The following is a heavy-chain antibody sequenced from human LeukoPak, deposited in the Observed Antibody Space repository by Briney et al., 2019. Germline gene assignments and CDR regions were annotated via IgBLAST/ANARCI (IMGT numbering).Heavy chain of an antibody. CDR3: AGATNYYGAGNYRFDP. Sequence: SETLSLTCTVSGGSISSYYWSWIRQPPGKGLEWIGYIYYSGSTNYNPSLKSRVTISVDTSKNQFSLKLSSVTAADTAVYYCAGATNYYGAGNYRFDPWDQGTLVTVSS. D-gene: IGHD3-10*01. CDR1: GGSISSYY. CDR2: IYYSGST. J-gene: IGHJ5*02. V-gene: IGHV4-59*01.